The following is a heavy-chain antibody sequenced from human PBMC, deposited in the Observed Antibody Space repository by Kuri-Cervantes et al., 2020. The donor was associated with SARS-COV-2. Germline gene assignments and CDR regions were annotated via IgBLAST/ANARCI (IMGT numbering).Heavy chain of an antibody. V-gene: IGHV3-30*02. CDR3: AKIFGVVIGYFDY. CDR1: GFSFSYYG. Sequence: GGSLRLSCAASGFSFSYYGMHWVRQAPGKGLEWVGFVRRDGSNYYYADSVKGRFTISRDNSKNSLYLEMNSLRPEDTAVYYCAKIFGVVIGYFDYWGQGTLVTVSS. D-gene: IGHD3-3*01. CDR2: VRRDGSNY. J-gene: IGHJ4*02.